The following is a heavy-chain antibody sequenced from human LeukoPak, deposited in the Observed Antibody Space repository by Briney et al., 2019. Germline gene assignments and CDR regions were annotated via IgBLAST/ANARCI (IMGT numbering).Heavy chain of an antibody. CDR1: GGSITSSFY. V-gene: IGHV4-59*01. D-gene: IGHD4-17*01. CDR2: IYNSGGT. CDR3: ARDSRYGDSFDY. J-gene: IGHJ4*02. Sequence: SETLSLTCTVSGGSITSSFYWSWIRQSPGKGLEWIGYIYNSGGTKYNPSLKSRLTISVDTSKNQFSLNLSSVTAADTAVYYCARDSRYGDSFDYWGQGTLVTVSS.